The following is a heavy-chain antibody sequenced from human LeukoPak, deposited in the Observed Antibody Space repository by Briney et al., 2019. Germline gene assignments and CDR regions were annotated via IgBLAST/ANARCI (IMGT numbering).Heavy chain of an antibody. CDR2: INHSGST. J-gene: IGHJ4*02. CDR3: ARPRAGSSWDR. V-gene: IGHV4-34*01. CDR1: GGSFSGYY. D-gene: IGHD6-13*01. Sequence: PSETLSLTCAVYGGSFSGYYWSWIRQPPGKGLEWIGEINHSGSTNYNPSLKSRVTISVDTSKNQFSLKLSSVTAADTAVYYCARPRAGSSWDRWGQGTLVTVSS.